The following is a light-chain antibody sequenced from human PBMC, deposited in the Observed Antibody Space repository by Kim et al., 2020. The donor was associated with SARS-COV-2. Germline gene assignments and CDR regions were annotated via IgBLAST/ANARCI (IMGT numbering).Light chain of an antibody. V-gene: IGLV2-8*01. J-gene: IGLJ1*01. CDR2: EVS. Sequence: QSALTQPPSASGSPGQSVTISCTGTSSDVGGYNYVSWYQQHPGKAPKLMIYEVSKRPSGVPDHFSGSKSGNTASLTVSGLQAEDEADYYCSSYAGSNTIYVFGTGTKVTVL. CDR3: SSYAGSNTIYV. CDR1: SSDVGGYNY.